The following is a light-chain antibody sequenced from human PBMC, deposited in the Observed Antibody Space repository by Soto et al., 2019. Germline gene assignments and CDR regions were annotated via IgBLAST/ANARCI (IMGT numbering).Light chain of an antibody. CDR1: NSNIEKNY. V-gene: IGLV1-51*01. CDR3: GTWDSGLSAEV. CDR2: DTN. Sequence: QSVLTQPPSVSAAPGQKVTISCSGSNSNIEKNYVSWYQQFPGTAPKLLICDTNQRPSGIPDRFSGSKSGTSATLAITGLQAGDEADYYCGTWDSGLSAEVFGGGTKPNVL. J-gene: IGLJ2*01.